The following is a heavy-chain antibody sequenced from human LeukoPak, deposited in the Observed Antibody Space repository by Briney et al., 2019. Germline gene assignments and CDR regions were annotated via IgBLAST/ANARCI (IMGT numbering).Heavy chain of an antibody. CDR1: GYSFTSYW. CDR3: ARLVVDIVVVVAATDGWFDP. D-gene: IGHD2-15*01. CDR2: IYPGDSDT. V-gene: IGHV5-51*01. J-gene: IGHJ5*02. Sequence: GESLKISCKGSGYSFTSYWIGWVRQMPGKGLEWMGIIYPGDSDTRYSPSFQGQVTISADKSISTAYLQWSSLKASDTAMYYCARLVVDIVVVVAATDGWFDPWGQGTLVTVSS.